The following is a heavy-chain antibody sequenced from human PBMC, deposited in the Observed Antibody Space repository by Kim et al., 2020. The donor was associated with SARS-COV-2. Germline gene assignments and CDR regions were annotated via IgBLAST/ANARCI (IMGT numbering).Heavy chain of an antibody. CDR3: AREGATTDYYYYYGMDV. V-gene: IGHV3-21*01. D-gene: IGHD5-12*01. J-gene: IGHJ6*02. Sequence: VQGRFTISRDNAKNSLYLQMNSLRAEDTAVYYCAREGATTDYYYYYGMDVWGQGTTVTVSS.